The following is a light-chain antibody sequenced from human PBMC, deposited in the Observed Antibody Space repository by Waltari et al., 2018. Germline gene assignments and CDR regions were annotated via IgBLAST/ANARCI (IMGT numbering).Light chain of an antibody. V-gene: IGLV1-40*01. CDR2: GNN. J-gene: IGLJ2*01. Sequence: QSVLTQPPSVSGTPGQRVTISCSGSTSNIRAGHDVHWYQHLPGPAPKLLMYGNNNRPSGVPDRFSGSKSGTSASLAITGLQADDEADYFCQSFDNMLSGGVVFGGGTKLAVL. CDR3: QSFDNMLSGGVV. CDR1: TSNIRAGHD.